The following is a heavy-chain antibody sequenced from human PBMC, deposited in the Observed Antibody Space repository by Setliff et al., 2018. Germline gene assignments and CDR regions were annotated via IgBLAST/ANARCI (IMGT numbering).Heavy chain of an antibody. CDR2: IIPNSGGT. D-gene: IGHD6-13*01. J-gene: IGHJ6*03. CDR3: ARGIVAYASWYPNKQAYYFYMDV. V-gene: IGHV1-69*10. Sequence: SVKVSCKASGGTFSNIGISWVRQAPGQGLEWMGGIIPNSGGTNYAQKFQGRVNMTRDTSTSTAYMELRSLKSEDAAIYYCARGIVAYASWYPNKQAYYFYMDVWGNGTTVTVSS. CDR1: GGTFSNIG.